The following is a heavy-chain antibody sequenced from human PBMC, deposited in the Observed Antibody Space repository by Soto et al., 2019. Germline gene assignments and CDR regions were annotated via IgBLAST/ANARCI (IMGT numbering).Heavy chain of an antibody. V-gene: IGHV3-30*18. J-gene: IGHJ6*02. CDR3: AKDTEVRGYSYGMDV. D-gene: IGHD3-10*01. Sequence: QVQLVESGGGVVQPGRSLRLSCAASGFTFSSYGMHWVRQAPGKGLEWVAVISYDGSNKYYADSVKGRFTISRDNSKNTLYLHMNSLRAEDTAVYYCAKDTEVRGYSYGMDVWGQGTTVTVSS. CDR1: GFTFSSYG. CDR2: ISYDGSNK.